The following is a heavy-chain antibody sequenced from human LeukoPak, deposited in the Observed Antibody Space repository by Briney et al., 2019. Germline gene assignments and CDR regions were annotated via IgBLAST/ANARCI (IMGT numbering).Heavy chain of an antibody. Sequence: PGGSLRLSYAASGFTFSQYNMIWVRQVPAKGLEWISHISSSSSPIYYADSVKGLFTISRDKTKNSLYLQMNSLRAEDTAVYHCARDRSSSHYYYMDVWGKGTTVTVSS. CDR1: GFTFSQYN. J-gene: IGHJ6*03. CDR2: ISSSSSPI. V-gene: IGHV3-48*01. D-gene: IGHD6-6*01. CDR3: ARDRSSSHYYYMDV.